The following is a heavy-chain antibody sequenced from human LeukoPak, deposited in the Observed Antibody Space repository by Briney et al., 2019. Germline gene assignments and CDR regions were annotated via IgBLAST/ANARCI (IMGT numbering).Heavy chain of an antibody. V-gene: IGHV3-7*01. CDR2: IKQDGSEK. J-gene: IGHJ4*02. CDR3: ARDGGVREQDPDY. Sequence: TGGSLRLSCAASGFTFSSYALSWIRQAPGKGLEWVANIKQDGSEKYYVDSVKGRFTLSRDNANTSLYLQINSLRAEDTAVYYCARDGGVREQDPDYWGQGTLVTVSS. D-gene: IGHD1/OR15-1a*01. CDR1: GFTFSSYA.